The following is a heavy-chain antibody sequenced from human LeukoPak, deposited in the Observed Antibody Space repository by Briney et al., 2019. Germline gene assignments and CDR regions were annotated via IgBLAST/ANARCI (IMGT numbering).Heavy chain of an antibody. Sequence: GASVKVSCKASGYTFTSYGISWVRQAPGQGLEWMGWSGYNGNTKYAQKLQGRVTMTTDASTSTAYMELRSLRSDDTAVYYCARAVRGYSYAYLPYWGQGTLVTVSS. CDR2: SGYNGNT. V-gene: IGHV1-18*01. CDR3: ARAVRGYSYAYLPY. D-gene: IGHD5-18*01. J-gene: IGHJ4*02. CDR1: GYTFTSYG.